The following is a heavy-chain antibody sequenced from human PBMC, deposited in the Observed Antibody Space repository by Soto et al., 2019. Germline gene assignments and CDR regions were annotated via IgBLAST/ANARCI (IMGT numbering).Heavy chain of an antibody. J-gene: IGHJ4*02. CDR2: IKQDGSEK. CDR1: GFTFSSYW. V-gene: IGHV3-7*01. Sequence: EVQLVESGGGLVQPGGSVRLSCAASGFTFSSYWMSWVRQAPGKGLEWVANIKQDGSEKYYVDSVKGRFTISRDNAKNSLYLQMNSLRAEDTAVYYCAKVDYDYIWGSYRPYDYWGQGTLVTVSS. CDR3: AKVDYDYIWGSYRPYDY. D-gene: IGHD3-16*02.